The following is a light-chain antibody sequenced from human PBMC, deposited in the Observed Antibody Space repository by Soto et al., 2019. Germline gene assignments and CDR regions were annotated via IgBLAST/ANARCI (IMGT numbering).Light chain of an antibody. CDR1: SSDVGGYNY. CDR2: DVS. CDR3: SSYTSSSTLSV. J-gene: IGLJ1*01. V-gene: IGLV2-14*01. Sequence: QSALTQPASVSGSPGQSITISCTGTSSDVGGYNYVSWYQQLPGKAPKLMIYDVSNRPSGVSNRFSGSKSGNTASLTISGLQAEDEADYYCSSYTSSSTLSVFGTGTKLTVL.